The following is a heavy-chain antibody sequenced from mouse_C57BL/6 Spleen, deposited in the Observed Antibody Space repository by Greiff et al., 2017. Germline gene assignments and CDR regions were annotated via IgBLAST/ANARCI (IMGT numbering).Heavy chain of an antibody. CDR2: IDPSDSYT. CDR3: ARWGDSSGLLFDY. J-gene: IGHJ2*01. Sequence: QVQLKESGAELVMPGASVKLSCKASGYTFTSYWMHWVKQRPGQGLEWIGEIDPSDSYTKYNQKFKGKSTLTVDKSSSTAYMQLSSLTSEDSAVYYCARWGDSSGLLFDYWGQGTTLTVSS. CDR1: GYTFTSYW. V-gene: IGHV1-69*01. D-gene: IGHD3-2*02.